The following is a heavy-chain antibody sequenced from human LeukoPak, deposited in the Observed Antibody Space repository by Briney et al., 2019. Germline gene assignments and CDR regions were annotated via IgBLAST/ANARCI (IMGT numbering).Heavy chain of an antibody. J-gene: IGHJ6*02. D-gene: IGHD2-15*01. V-gene: IGHV1-18*01. CDR1: GYTFTSYG. CDR2: ISAYNGNT. CDR3: ASSIALYYYGMDV. Sequence: GASVTVSCKASGYTFTSYGISWVRQAPGQGLEWMGWISAYNGNTNYAQKLQGRVTMTTDTSTSTAYMELRSLRSDDTAVYYCASSIALYYYGMDVWGQGTTVTVSS.